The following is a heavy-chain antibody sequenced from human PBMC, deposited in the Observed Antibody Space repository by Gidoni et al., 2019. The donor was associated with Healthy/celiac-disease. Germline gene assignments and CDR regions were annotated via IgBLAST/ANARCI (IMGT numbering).Heavy chain of an antibody. Sequence: QVQLVESGGGVAQPGRALRPSCAPAGFTFSSYAMPWVRQAPGKGLEWVAVISYDGSNKYYADSVKGRFTISRDNSKNTLYLQMNSLRAEDTAVYYCARDKGDAFDIWGQGTMVTVSS. CDR3: ARDKGDAFDI. V-gene: IGHV3-30-3*01. CDR2: ISYDGSNK. J-gene: IGHJ3*02. CDR1: GFTFSSYA.